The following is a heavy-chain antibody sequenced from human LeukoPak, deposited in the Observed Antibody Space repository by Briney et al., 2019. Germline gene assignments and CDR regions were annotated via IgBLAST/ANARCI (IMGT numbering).Heavy chain of an antibody. CDR1: GGTFSSYA. J-gene: IGHJ3*02. CDR2: IIPIFGTA. V-gene: IGHV1-69*06. Sequence: GASVKVSCKASGGTFSSYAISWVRQAPGQGLEWMGGIIPIFGTANYAQKFQGRVTITADKSTSTAYMELSSLRSEDTAVYYCASLSKWFGEFLLHDAFDIWGQGTMVTVSS. D-gene: IGHD3-10*01. CDR3: ASLSKWFGEFLLHDAFDI.